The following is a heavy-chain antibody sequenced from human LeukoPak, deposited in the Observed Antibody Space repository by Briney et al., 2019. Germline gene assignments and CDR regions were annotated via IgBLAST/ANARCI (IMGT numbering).Heavy chain of an antibody. V-gene: IGHV4-59*08. D-gene: IGHD3-22*01. J-gene: IGHJ4*02. CDR2: IQNSGST. CDR1: GGAISSFY. CDR3: ARASYSYDISGWVPFDY. Sequence: SKTLSLTCSVSGGAISSFYWIWIRQTPGKGLEWIECIQNSGSTEYNPSLKSRVTISGDTSENQFSLRLSSVTAADTAVYYCARASYSYDISGWVPFDYWGQGTLVTVSS.